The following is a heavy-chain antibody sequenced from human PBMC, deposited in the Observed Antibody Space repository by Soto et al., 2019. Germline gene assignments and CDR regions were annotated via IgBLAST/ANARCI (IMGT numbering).Heavy chain of an antibody. D-gene: IGHD6-19*01. V-gene: IGHV1-18*01. CDR2: ISGYNGNT. CDR1: XYTFTICC. J-gene: IGHJ3*02. Sequence: SCKTSXYTFTICCISLFLQAPLQCLELMGWISGYNGNTNYAQKLQGRVTMTKDTSTSTAYMELRRLRSDDTAVYYCARARRAVGGLRDIWGQRTM. CDR3: ARARRAVGGLRDI.